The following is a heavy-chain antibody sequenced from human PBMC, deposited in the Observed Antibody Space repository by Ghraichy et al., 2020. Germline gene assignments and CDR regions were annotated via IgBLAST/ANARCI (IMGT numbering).Heavy chain of an antibody. D-gene: IGHD5-12*01. V-gene: IGHV4-34*01. CDR1: GGSFSGYY. J-gene: IGHJ6*02. CDR3: ARADHRRYSGYAYYYGMDV. Sequence: SETLSLTCAVYGGSFSGYYWSWIRQPPGKGLEWIGEINHSGSTNYNPSLKSRVTISVDTSKNQFSLKLSSVTAADTAVYYCARADHRRYSGYAYYYGMDVWGQGTTVTVSS. CDR2: INHSGST.